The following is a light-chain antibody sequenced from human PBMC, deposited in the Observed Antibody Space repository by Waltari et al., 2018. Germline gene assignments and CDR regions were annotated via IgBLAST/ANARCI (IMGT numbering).Light chain of an antibody. Sequence: QSVLTQPPSVSGAPGQRVTISCPGSDSNIGAGYDVHWYQQLPRAAPKLLIYGSTSRPLGVPDRFFGSTSGTSASLAITGLQAEDEADYYCQSYDTSLRVVFGGGTKLTVL. CDR2: GST. J-gene: IGLJ3*02. CDR3: QSYDTSLRVV. CDR1: DSNIGAGYD. V-gene: IGLV1-40*01.